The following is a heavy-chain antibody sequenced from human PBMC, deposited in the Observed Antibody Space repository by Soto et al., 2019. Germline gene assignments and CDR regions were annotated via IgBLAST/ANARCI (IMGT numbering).Heavy chain of an antibody. D-gene: IGHD3-3*01. CDR3: ARGGRITIFGVPYYYGMDV. V-gene: IGHV4-30-4*01. CDR1: GGSISSGDYY. CDR2: IYYSGST. J-gene: IGHJ6*02. Sequence: SETLSLTCTVSGGSISSGDYYWSWIRQRPVKGLEWIGYIYYSGSTYYNPSLKSRVTISVDTSKNQFSLKLSSVTAADTAVYYCARGGRITIFGVPYYYGMDVWGQGTTVTVSS.